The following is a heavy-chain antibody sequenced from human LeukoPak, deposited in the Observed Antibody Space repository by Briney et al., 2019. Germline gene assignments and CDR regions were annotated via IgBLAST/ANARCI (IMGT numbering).Heavy chain of an antibody. V-gene: IGHV3-23*01. CDR2: ISGSGGTT. D-gene: IGHD5-18*01. J-gene: IGHJ4*02. Sequence: GGSLRLSCAASGFTFSSYAMSWVRQAPGKGLEWVSAISGSGGTTYYADSVKGRFTISGDNSKNTLYLQMNSLRAEDTAVYYCARTPWIQLWSSFDYWGQGTLVTVSS. CDR3: ARTPWIQLWSSFDY. CDR1: GFTFSSYA.